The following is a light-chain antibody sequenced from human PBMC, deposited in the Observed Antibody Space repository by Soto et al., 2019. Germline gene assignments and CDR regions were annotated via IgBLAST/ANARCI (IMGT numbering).Light chain of an antibody. CDR2: DAS. V-gene: IGKV3-20*01. CDR3: QQYGRSLT. J-gene: IGKJ4*01. CDR1: QSVTNSY. Sequence: EIVLTQSPGTLSLSPGERATLSCRASQSVTNSYLAWYQQKPVQAPRLFIYDASRSATGIPDWFSGSGSGTDFTLTISRLQPEDFAVYYCQQYGRSLTFGGGTKVEIK.